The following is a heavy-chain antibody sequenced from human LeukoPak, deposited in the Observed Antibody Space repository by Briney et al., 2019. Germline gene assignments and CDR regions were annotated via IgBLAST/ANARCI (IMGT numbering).Heavy chain of an antibody. V-gene: IGHV4-31*03. Sequence: SQTLSLTCTVSGGSISSGGYYWGWIRQHPGKGLEWIGYIYYSGSTYYNPSLKSRVTISVDTSKNQFSLKLSSVTAADTAVYYCARDRGPYSGYDSYYFDYWGQGTLVTVSS. D-gene: IGHD5-12*01. CDR3: ARDRGPYSGYDSYYFDY. CDR2: IYYSGST. J-gene: IGHJ4*02. CDR1: GGSISSGGYY.